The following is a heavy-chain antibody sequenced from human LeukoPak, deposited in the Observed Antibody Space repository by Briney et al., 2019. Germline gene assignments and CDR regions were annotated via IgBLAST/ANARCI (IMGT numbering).Heavy chain of an antibody. CDR2: ISGSGGST. CDR1: GFTFSSYA. J-gene: IGHJ4*02. D-gene: IGHD3-3*01. Sequence: PGGSLRLSCAASGFTFSSYAMSWFRQAPGKGLEWVSAISGSGGSTYYADSVKGRFTISRDNSKNTLYLQMNSLRAEDTAVYYCAKDGVPGVTIFGVVLDYWGQGTLVTVSS. V-gene: IGHV3-23*01. CDR3: AKDGVPGVTIFGVVLDY.